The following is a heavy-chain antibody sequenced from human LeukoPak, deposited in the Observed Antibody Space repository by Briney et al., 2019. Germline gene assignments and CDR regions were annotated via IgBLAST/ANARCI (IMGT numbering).Heavy chain of an antibody. J-gene: IGHJ4*02. CDR2: VRRKAYGEAT. Sequence: GGSLRLSCSGSGFIFGDYDMNWVRQAPGKGREWVGFVRRKAYGEATEYAASVKGRFTISRDDSRSVAYLHMNRMKTEDTAIYYCTRDLGYYSGWYEYFDYWGQGTLVTVSS. CDR3: TRDLGYYSGWYEYFDY. D-gene: IGHD6-19*01. V-gene: IGHV3-49*04. CDR1: GFIFGDYD.